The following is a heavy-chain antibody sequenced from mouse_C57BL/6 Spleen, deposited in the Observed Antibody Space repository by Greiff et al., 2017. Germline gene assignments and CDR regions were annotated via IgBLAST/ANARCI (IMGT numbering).Heavy chain of an antibody. CDR3: AGDYGGSLVAY. V-gene: IGHV1-64*01. Sequence: QVQLQQPGAELVKPGASVKLSCKASGYTFTSYWMHWVKQRPGQGLEWIGMIHPNSGSTNYNEKFKGKATLTVDKSSSTAYMQLSSLTSEDSAVYYCAGDYGGSLVAYWGQGTLVTVSA. D-gene: IGHD1-1*01. CDR1: GYTFTSYW. CDR2: IHPNSGST. J-gene: IGHJ3*01.